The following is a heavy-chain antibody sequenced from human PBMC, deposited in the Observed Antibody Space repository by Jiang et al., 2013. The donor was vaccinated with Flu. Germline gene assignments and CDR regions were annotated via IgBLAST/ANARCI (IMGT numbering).Heavy chain of an antibody. CDR2: VYYTGST. Sequence: GPGLVKPSETLSLTCTVSGGSISTYYWTWIRQPPGKGLEWIGYVYYTGSTNYDPSLKSRVTISIDTSKNQFSLNLSSLTAADTAVYYCVRRDATYGSGRGAFDIWGPRGQVVTVSS. CDR1: GGSISTYY. V-gene: IGHV4-59*08. CDR3: VRRDATYGSGRGAFDI. D-gene: IGHD3-10*01. J-gene: IGHJ3*02.